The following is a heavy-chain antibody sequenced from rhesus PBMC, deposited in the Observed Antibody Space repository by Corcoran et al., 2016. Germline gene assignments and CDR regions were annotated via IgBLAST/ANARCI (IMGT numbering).Heavy chain of an antibody. Sequence: VQLVQSGAEVKQPGASVKVSCKASGYTFTSYGMHWVRQAHGQRLEWMGWSNTATGNPTYDQGFKERFTFSMYTSISTAYLQISSLKAEDTAVYYCAITVTNYGLDSWGQGVVVTVSS. CDR1: GYTFTSYG. V-gene: IGHV7-114*01. D-gene: IGHD4-23*01. CDR2: SNTATGNP. CDR3: AITVTNYGLDS. J-gene: IGHJ6*01.